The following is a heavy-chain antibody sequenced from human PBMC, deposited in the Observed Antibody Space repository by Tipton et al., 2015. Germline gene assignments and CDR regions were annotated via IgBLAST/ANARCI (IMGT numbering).Heavy chain of an antibody. Sequence: TLSLTCAVYGGSISSSNWWSWVRQPPGKGLEWIGEIYHSGSTNYNPSLESRVTISRDTSKNQFSLKLTSVTAADTAVYYCACQDYDSLTRDYQTVDYWGQGTLVTVSS. CDR3: ACQDYDSLTRDYQTVDY. J-gene: IGHJ4*02. D-gene: IGHD3-9*01. V-gene: IGHV4-4*02. CDR2: IYHSGST. CDR1: GGSISSSNW.